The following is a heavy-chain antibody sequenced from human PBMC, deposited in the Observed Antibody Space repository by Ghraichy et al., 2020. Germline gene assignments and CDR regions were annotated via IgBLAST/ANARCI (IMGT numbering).Heavy chain of an antibody. CDR2: IKQDGSER. CDR3: ARYDGF. D-gene: IGHD3-16*01. V-gene: IGHV3-7*03. J-gene: IGHJ4*01. Sequence: GALRLSCAAFGFRFNGFWMSWVRQVPGKGLEWVANIKQDGSERNYLKSVEGRFTISRDNAQNLLFLQMTNLRVDDTAIYYCARYDGFWGHGTLVTVSS. CDR1: GFRFNGFW.